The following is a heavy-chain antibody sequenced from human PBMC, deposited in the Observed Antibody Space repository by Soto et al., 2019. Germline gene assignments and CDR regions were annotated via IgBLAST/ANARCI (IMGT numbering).Heavy chain of an antibody. CDR3: ARDGRYYYGFDV. J-gene: IGHJ6*02. CDR1: GDSITNSDYY. Sequence: SEPLSLTCTVSGDSITNSDYYWNWIRQSPGKGLEWIASIDYSGNTYYNPSLKSRVVISADTSKNLFSLKLRSVTAADTALYFCARDGRYYYGFDVWGQVTTVTVSS. CDR2: IDYSGNT. V-gene: IGHV4-30-4*01.